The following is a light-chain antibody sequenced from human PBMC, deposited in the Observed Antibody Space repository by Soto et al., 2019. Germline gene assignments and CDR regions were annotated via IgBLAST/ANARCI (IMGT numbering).Light chain of an antibody. V-gene: IGKV3-20*01. CDR3: QQYGTSSGLLT. J-gene: IGKJ3*01. Sequence: EIVLTQSPGTLSLSPGERATLSCRASQSVTSNYLAWYQQKPGQAPGLLIYDASSRATGIPDRFSGSGSGTDFTLTISRLEPEDFAVYYCQQYGTSSGLLTFGPGTKVDI. CDR2: DAS. CDR1: QSVTSNY.